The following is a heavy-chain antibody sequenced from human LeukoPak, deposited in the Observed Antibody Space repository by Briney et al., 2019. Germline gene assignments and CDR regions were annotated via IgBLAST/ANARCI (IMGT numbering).Heavy chain of an antibody. CDR2: MNPNSGNT. D-gene: IGHD3-10*01. CDR3: ARQYGSDFDI. J-gene: IGHJ3*02. CDR1: GYTFTSYY. V-gene: IGHV1-8*01. Sequence: ASVKVSCKASGYTFTSYYMHWVRQAPGQGLEWMGWMNPNSGNTGYAQKFQGRVTMTRNTSISTAYMELSSLRSEDTAVYYCARQYGSDFDIWGQGTMVTVSS.